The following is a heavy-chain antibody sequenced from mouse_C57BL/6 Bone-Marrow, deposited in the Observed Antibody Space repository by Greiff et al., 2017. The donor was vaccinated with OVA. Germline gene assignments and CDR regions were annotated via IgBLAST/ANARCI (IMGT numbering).Heavy chain of an antibody. J-gene: IGHJ3*01. CDR3: ARDYGSSYWFAY. Sequence: EVQLQQSGPELVKPGASVKISCKASGYTFTDYYMNWVKQSHGKSLEWIGYINPNNGGTSYNQKFKGKATLTVDKSSSTAYMELRSLTSEDSAVYYCARDYGSSYWFAYWGQGTLVTVSA. CDR1: GYTFTDYY. D-gene: IGHD1-1*01. CDR2: INPNNGGT. V-gene: IGHV1-26*01.